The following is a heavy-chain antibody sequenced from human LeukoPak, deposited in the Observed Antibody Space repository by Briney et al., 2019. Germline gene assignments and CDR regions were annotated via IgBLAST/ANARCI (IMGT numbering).Heavy chain of an antibody. V-gene: IGHV3-23*01. Sequence: AGSLRLSCSASGFTFNTSPMSWVRQAPGKGLEWVADINGSGASTYYADSVKGRITISSDHTSNTLFMRMNSLTAEDTAVYYCAIGKGDYYAFDIWGQGTMVTVSS. CDR2: INGSGAST. J-gene: IGHJ3*02. CDR3: AIGKGDYYAFDI. CDR1: GFTFNTSP. D-gene: IGHD4-17*01.